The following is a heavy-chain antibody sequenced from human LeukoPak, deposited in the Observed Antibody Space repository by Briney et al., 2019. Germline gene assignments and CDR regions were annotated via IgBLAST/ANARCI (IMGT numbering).Heavy chain of an antibody. CDR2: ITPNSDGT. CDR1: GYTVPGYY. CDR3: AKGSGSYLSPLYYFDY. Sequence: GASVKVSCKTSGYTVPGYYIHWVRQAPGQGLEWMGWITPNSDGTDYAQKLQGRVTMTTDTSTSTAYMELRSLRSDDTAVYYCAKGSGSYLSPLYYFDYWGQGTLVTVSS. V-gene: IGHV1-2*02. D-gene: IGHD1-26*01. J-gene: IGHJ4*02.